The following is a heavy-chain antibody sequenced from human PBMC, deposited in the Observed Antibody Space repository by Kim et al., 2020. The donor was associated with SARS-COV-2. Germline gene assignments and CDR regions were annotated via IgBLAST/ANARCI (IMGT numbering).Heavy chain of an antibody. J-gene: IGHJ6*02. D-gene: IGHD3-16*01. CDR2: IIPIFGTA. Sequence: SVKVSCKASGGTFSSYAISWVRQAPGQGLEWMGGIIPIFGTANYAQKFQGRVTITADESTSTAYMELSSLRSEDTAVYYCVRSYDYYYYYGMDVWGQGTTVTVSS. CDR1: GGTFSSYA. CDR3: VRSYDYYYYYGMDV. V-gene: IGHV1-69*13.